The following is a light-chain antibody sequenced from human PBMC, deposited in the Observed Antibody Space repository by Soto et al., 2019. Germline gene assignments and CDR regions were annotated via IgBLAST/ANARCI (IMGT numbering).Light chain of an antibody. J-gene: IGKJ1*01. Sequence: EIVLTQSPGTLSLSPGERATLSCRASQSVSSSYLAWYQQKPGQAPRLLIYDAFNRATGIPDRFSGSGSGTDFTLTIRRLEPEDFAVYYCQHYGYSRTFGQGTKVEIK. CDR1: QSVSSSY. CDR3: QHYGYSRT. CDR2: DAF. V-gene: IGKV3-20*01.